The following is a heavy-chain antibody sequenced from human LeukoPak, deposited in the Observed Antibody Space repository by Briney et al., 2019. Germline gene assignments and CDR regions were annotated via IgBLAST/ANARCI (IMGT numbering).Heavy chain of an antibody. CDR2: ISSSDNPI. V-gene: IGHV3-11*01. CDR1: VFTFSNYY. J-gene: IGHJ4*02. D-gene: IGHD6-19*01. CDR3: AREYSSGWYIFDY. Sequence: GGSLRLSCAASVFTFSNYYMSWIRQAPWKGLEWVSYISSSDNPIYHADSVKGRFIISRDNAKNSLYLQMNSLRAEDTAVYYCAREYSSGWYIFDYWGQGTLVTVSS.